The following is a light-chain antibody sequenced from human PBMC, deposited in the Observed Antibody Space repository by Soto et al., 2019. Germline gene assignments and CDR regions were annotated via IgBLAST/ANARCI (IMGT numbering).Light chain of an antibody. CDR1: SSDVGGYNY. V-gene: IGLV2-14*01. CDR2: DVS. CDR3: SSYTSSRTRV. Sequence: QSALTQPASVTGSPGQSITISCTGTSSDVGGYNYVSWYQQHPGKAPKLMIYDVSNRPSGVSNRFSGSKSGNTASLTISGLHAEDEADYYCSSYTSSRTRVFGTGTKLTVL. J-gene: IGLJ1*01.